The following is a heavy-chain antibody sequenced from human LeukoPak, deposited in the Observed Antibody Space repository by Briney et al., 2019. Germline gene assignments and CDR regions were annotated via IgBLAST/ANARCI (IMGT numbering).Heavy chain of an antibody. V-gene: IGHV1-2*04. CDR2: INPNSGGT. Sequence: ASVKVSCKASGYTFTGYYMHWVRQAPGQGLEWMGWINPNSGGTNYAQKFQGWVTMTRDTSISTAYMELSRLRSDDTAVYYCARADHYYDSSGYYYYFDYWGQGTLVTVSS. CDR1: GYTFTGYY. D-gene: IGHD3-22*01. J-gene: IGHJ4*02. CDR3: ARADHYYDSSGYYYYFDY.